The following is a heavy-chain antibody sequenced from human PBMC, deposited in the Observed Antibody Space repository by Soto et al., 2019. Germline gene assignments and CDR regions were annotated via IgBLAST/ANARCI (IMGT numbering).Heavy chain of an antibody. CDR2: ISGSGGST. Sequence: VQLVESGGGVVQPGRSLRLSCAASGFTFSSYAMSWVRQAPGKGLEWVSAISGSGGSTYYADSVKGRFTISRDNSKNTLYLQMSSLRAEDTAVYYCAKDRSITIFGVVIGGMDVWGQGTTVTVSS. D-gene: IGHD3-3*01. CDR1: GFTFSSYA. J-gene: IGHJ6*02. V-gene: IGHV3-23*04. CDR3: AKDRSITIFGVVIGGMDV.